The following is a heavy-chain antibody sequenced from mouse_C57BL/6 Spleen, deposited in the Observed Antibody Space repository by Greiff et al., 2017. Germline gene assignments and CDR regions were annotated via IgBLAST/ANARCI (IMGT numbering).Heavy chain of an antibody. Sequence: QVQLQQPGAELVKPGASVKMSCKASGYTFTSYWITWVKQRPGQGLEWIGDIYPGSGSTNYNEKFKSKDTLTVDTSSSTAYMQLSSLTSEDSAVYYCARSSSGYSYYFDYWGQGTTLTVSS. CDR1: GYTFTSYW. V-gene: IGHV1-55*01. CDR3: ARSSSGYSYYFDY. CDR2: IYPGSGST. J-gene: IGHJ2*01. D-gene: IGHD3-2*02.